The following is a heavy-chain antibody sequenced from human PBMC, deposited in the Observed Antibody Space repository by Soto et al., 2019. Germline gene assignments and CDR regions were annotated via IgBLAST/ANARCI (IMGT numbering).Heavy chain of an antibody. CDR1: GVSVSTSGHY. CDR2: IDSSGTT. Sequence: QVQLQESGPGLVKPSQTLSLSCSVSGVSVSTSGHYWNWVRQHPGKGLEWIGYIDSSGTTYYNPSFKSRLVMSIEPSTNQISLSLSSVTAADTALYFCALGMFMDVWGRGTTVTVSS. V-gene: IGHV4-31*03. CDR3: ALGMFMDV. J-gene: IGHJ6*03. D-gene: IGHD3-16*01.